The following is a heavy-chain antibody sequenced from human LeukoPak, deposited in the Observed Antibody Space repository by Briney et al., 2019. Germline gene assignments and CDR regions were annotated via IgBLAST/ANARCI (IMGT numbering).Heavy chain of an antibody. V-gene: IGHV3-30*04. CDR2: IASDGGSK. J-gene: IGHJ2*01. CDR1: QFPFSNFA. Sequence: QPGGSLRLSCAASQFPFSNFAMYWVRQAPGKGLEWVAVIASDGGSKYSADSVKGRFTISRDNSKNTLFLQMNSLRAEDTAVYYCAKDGGWMDPSVLYWYFDLWGRGTLVTVSS. D-gene: IGHD3-16*01. CDR3: AKDGGWMDPSVLYWYFDL.